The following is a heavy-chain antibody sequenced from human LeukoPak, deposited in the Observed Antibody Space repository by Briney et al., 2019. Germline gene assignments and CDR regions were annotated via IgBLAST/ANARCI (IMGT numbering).Heavy chain of an antibody. V-gene: IGHV3-11*06. CDR3: ATHFWSGYSPFDN. J-gene: IGHJ4*02. CDR2: ISSSSSYT. CDR1: GFTFSDYY. D-gene: IGHD3-3*02. Sequence: GGSLRLSCAAPGFTFSDYYMTWIRPAPPHRLPWVSYISSSSSYTNYADSAKGRFTISRDNAKNSLYLQMNSLRAEDTAVYYCATHFWSGYSPFDNWGQGTLVTVSS.